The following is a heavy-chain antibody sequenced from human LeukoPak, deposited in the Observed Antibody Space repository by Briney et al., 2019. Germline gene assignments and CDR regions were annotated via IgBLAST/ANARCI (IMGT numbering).Heavy chain of an antibody. CDR1: GGSFSGYY. CDR2: INHSGST. CDR3: ARGRHLSYWYFDL. Sequence: SETLSLTCAVYGGSFSGYYWSWIRQPPGKGLEWIGEINHSGSTNYNPSLKSRVTISVDTSKNQFSLKLTSVTAADTAVYYCARGRHLSYWYFDLWGRGTLVTVSS. J-gene: IGHJ2*01. V-gene: IGHV4-34*01.